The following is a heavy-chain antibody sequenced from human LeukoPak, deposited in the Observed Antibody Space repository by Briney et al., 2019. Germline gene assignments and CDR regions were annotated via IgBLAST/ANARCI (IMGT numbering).Heavy chain of an antibody. CDR2: IKQDGSEK. D-gene: IGHD2-2*02. V-gene: IGHV3-7*01. Sequence: GGSLRLSCAASGFTFSSYWMSWVRQAPGKGLEWVANIKQDGSEKYYVDSVKGRFTISRDNAKNSLYLQMNSLRAEDTAVYYCARNRSREPAAILVYWGQGTLVTVSS. CDR3: ARNRSREPAAILVY. J-gene: IGHJ4*02. CDR1: GFTFSSYW.